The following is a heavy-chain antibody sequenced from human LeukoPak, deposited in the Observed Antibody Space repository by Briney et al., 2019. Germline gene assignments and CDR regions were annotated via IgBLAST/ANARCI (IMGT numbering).Heavy chain of an antibody. V-gene: IGHV4-39*01. CDR1: GGSISSSGFY. CDR2: IFYSGNT. CDR3: ARHRMPDALASAFDY. D-gene: IGHD2-15*01. Sequence: SETLSLTCTVSGGSISSSGFYWDWIRQPPGKGLEWIGAIFYSGNTYYNPSLKSRVTISVDTSKNQFSLKLSSVTAADTAVYYCARHRMPDALASAFDYWGQGTLVTASS. J-gene: IGHJ4*02.